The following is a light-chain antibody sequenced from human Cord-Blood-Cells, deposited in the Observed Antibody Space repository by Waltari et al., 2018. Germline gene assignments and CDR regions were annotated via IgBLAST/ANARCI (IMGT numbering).Light chain of an antibody. J-gene: IGLJ2*01. V-gene: IGLV2-14*01. CDR2: DVS. CDR3: SSYTSSSTLV. CDR1: SSDVGGYNY. Sequence: QSALTQPASVSGSPGQSITISCTGTSSDVGGYNYVSWYPQHPGKAPKLMIYDVSNRPSCVSNRFSGSKSGNTASLTISGLQAEDEADYYCSSYTSSSTLVFGGGTKLTVL.